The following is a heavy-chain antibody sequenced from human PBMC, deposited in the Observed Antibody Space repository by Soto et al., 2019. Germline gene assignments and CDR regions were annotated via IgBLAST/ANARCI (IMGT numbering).Heavy chain of an antibody. CDR1: GGSISAYY. D-gene: IGHD1-26*01. J-gene: IGHJ5*02. CDR3: ARVGSGSYYDFNWFDP. CDR2: IYYSGST. V-gene: IGHV4-59*01. Sequence: ETLSLTCTFSGGSISAYYWSWIRQPPGKGLEWIGHIYYSGSTNYSPSPKSRVTISIDTSKRQFSLKLRSVTAADTAVYYCARVGSGSYYDFNWFDPWGQGKVVTVSS.